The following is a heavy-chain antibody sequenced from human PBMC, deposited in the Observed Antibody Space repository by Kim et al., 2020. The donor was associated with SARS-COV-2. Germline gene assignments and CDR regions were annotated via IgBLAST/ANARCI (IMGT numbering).Heavy chain of an antibody. Sequence: GGSLRLSCAASGFTFSSYSMHWVRQAPGKGLEWVAVIWYDGSNKYYADSVKGRFTISRDNSKNTLYLQMNSLRAEDTAVYYCARDRVGSSGWDYYFDYWGQGPLVTVPS. J-gene: IGHJ4*02. V-gene: IGHV3-33*01. D-gene: IGHD6-19*01. CDR3: ARDRVGSSGWDYYFDY. CDR2: IWYDGSNK. CDR1: GFTFSSYS.